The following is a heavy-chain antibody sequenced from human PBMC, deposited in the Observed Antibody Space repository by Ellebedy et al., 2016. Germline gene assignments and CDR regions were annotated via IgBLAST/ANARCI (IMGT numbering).Heavy chain of an antibody. CDR3: ARGIVTPFFDS. CDR2: IYYRGLS. D-gene: IGHD1-26*01. V-gene: IGHV4-39*07. Sequence: SETLSLTCTVSGGSITTDSSHYWGWVRQPPGKGLEWVGSIYYRGLSHYNASLESRVTVSVDVSKNQVFMELNSVTAADTAVYYCARGIVTPFFDSWGQGTLVTVSS. CDR1: GGSITTDSSHY. J-gene: IGHJ4*02.